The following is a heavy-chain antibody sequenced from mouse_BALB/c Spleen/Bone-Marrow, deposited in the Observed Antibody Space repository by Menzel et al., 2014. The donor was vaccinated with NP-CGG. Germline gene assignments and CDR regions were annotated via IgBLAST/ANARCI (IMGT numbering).Heavy chain of an antibody. Sequence: QVHVKQSGAELARPGASVKLSCKASGYTFTSYWMQWVKQRPGQGLEWIGTIYPGDGDARYTQKFKGKATLTADKSSSTAYIQLSSLASEGSAVYYCARNYYYASSWSAMDYWGQGTSVTVSS. V-gene: IGHV1-87*01. J-gene: IGHJ4*01. CDR3: ARNYYYASSWSAMDY. CDR1: GYTFTSYW. CDR2: IYPGDGDA. D-gene: IGHD1-1*01.